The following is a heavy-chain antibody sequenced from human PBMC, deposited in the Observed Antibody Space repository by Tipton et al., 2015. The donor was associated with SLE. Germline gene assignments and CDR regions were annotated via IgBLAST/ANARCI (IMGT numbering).Heavy chain of an antibody. CDR2: MYYSGRT. Sequence: PGLVKPSETLSLTCSVSGGSISSSSYYWGWIRQSPGKGLEWIASMYYSGRTYYNPSLKSRVTVSVDTSKNQFSLKLRSVTAADTAVYYCARDRPLDYWGQGTLVTVSS. V-gene: IGHV4-39*07. CDR1: GGSISSSSYY. J-gene: IGHJ4*02. CDR3: ARDRPLDY.